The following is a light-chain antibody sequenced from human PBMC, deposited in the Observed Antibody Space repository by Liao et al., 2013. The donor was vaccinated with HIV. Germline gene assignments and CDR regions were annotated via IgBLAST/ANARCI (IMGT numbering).Light chain of an antibody. Sequence: SYELSQPPSVSVSPGQTASITCSGDKLGDKYASWYQQKPGQSPVVVIYQDTKRPSGIPERFSGSNSGNTATLTISGTQPMDEADYYCQAWDRNTAIFGGGTKLTVL. CDR2: QDT. J-gene: IGLJ2*01. V-gene: IGLV3-1*01. CDR1: KLGDKY. CDR3: QAWDRNTAI.